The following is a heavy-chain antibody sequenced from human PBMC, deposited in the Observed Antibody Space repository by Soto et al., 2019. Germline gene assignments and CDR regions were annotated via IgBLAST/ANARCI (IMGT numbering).Heavy chain of an antibody. D-gene: IGHD2-15*01. J-gene: IGHJ4*02. Sequence: PSSTXSLTCTFSVSSISSSGDYLGWIRQPPGRGLEWIGSLYYNVGTYYNPSLKSRVTISSDTSANHLSLMVNSVTAADKAIYYCERIKSSNWVEYWGQGTLV. CDR2: LYYNVGT. V-gene: IGHV4-39*01. CDR1: VSSISSSGDY. CDR3: ERIKSSNWVEY.